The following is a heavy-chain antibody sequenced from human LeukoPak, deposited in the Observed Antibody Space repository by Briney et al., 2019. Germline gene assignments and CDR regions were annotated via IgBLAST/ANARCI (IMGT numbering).Heavy chain of an antibody. D-gene: IGHD1-14*01. CDR1: GGSFTVNY. V-gene: IGHV4-34*01. CDR2: INHSGST. J-gene: IGHJ4*02. CDR3: ATIINREYDC. Sequence: SETLSLTCAVYGGSFTVNYWSWIRQPPGKGLEWVGEINHSGSTNFNTYLKSRGTILVKASKNQVSLKLNSMTAADTAVDSCATIINREYDCWGQGTLVTASP.